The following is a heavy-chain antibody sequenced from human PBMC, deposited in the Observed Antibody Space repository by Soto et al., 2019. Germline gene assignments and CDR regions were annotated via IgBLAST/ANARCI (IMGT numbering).Heavy chain of an antibody. V-gene: IGHV3-21*01. CDR2: ISSDSSYI. CDR3: TRKLTGTNPLDY. Sequence: EVQLVESGGGLIKPGGSLRLSCAASGFTFSTYSLNWVRQAPGKGLEWVSSISSDSSYIYYADSVKGRFTISRDNAKDSLYLQMNSLRAEDTAVYYCTRKLTGTNPLDYWGQGTLVTGSS. D-gene: IGHD1-7*01. CDR1: GFTFSTYS. J-gene: IGHJ4*02.